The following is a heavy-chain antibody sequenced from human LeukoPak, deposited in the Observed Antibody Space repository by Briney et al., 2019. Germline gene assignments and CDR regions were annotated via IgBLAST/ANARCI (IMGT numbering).Heavy chain of an antibody. CDR1: GGSISSSSGNC. D-gene: IGHD4-23*01. CDR3: ARNGGNSDFDY. V-gene: IGHV4-4*02. CDR2: IYHSGST. Sequence: SETLSLTCAVSGGSISSSSGNCWTWVRQPPGKGLEWIGEIYHSGSTNYSPSLKSRVTMLLDKSKNQFSLKLSSVTAADTAVYYCARNGGNSDFDYWGQGTLVTVSS. J-gene: IGHJ4*02.